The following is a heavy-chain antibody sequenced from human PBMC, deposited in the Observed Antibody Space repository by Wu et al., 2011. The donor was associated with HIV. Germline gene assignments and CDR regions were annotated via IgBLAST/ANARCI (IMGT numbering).Heavy chain of an antibody. Sequence: QVQLVQSGPEVKKPGASVKVSCKASGYTLISYGISWVRQAPGQGLEWMGWISAYNGNTNYAQKLQGRVTMTADTSTSTVYMELRSLRSDDTAVYYCARDDRDILTRSVYFQHWGQGTLSPSPQ. CDR2: ISAYNGNT. D-gene: IGHD3-9*01. V-gene: IGHV1-18*01. CDR1: GYTLISYG. CDR3: ARDDRDILTRSVYFQH. J-gene: IGHJ1*01.